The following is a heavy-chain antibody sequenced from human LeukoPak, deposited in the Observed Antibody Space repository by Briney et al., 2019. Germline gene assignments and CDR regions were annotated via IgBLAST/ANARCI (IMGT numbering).Heavy chain of an antibody. V-gene: IGHV1-69*02. CDR1: GGTFSSYT. CDR2: IIPILGIA. D-gene: IGHD2-2*02. Sequence: SVTVSCKASGGTFSSYTISWVRQAPGQGLEWMGRIIPILGIANYAQKFQGRVTITADKSTSTAYMELSSLRSEDTAVYYCARGSAIPGVFDYWGQGTLVTVSS. J-gene: IGHJ4*02. CDR3: ARGSAIPGVFDY.